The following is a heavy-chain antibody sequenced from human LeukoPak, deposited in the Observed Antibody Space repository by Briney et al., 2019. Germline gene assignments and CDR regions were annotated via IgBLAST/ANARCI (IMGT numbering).Heavy chain of an antibody. CDR2: IRYDGSNK. D-gene: IGHD5-24*01. Sequence: GGSLRLSCAVSGFTFSSYGMHWVRQAPGKGLEWVAFIRYDGSNKYYADSVKGRFTISRDNSKNTLYLQMNSLRAEDTAVYYCAKGSARDGYNIGYWGQGTLVTVSS. V-gene: IGHV3-30*02. CDR3: AKGSARDGYNIGY. CDR1: GFTFSSYG. J-gene: IGHJ4*02.